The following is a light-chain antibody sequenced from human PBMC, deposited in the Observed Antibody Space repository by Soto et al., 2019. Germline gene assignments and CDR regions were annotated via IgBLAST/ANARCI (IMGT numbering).Light chain of an antibody. CDR2: EVT. CDR1: NSDAATYNL. CDR3: SSYAGGNTFV. J-gene: IGLJ1*01. V-gene: IGLV2-8*01. Sequence: QSVLTQPPSAAGSPGQSLTISCSGINSDAATYNLISWFQQYPDRAPKLIIYEVTKRPSGVPDRFSGSKSGDTASLTVSGLQPEDEAEYYCSSYAGGNTFVFGTGTKLTVL.